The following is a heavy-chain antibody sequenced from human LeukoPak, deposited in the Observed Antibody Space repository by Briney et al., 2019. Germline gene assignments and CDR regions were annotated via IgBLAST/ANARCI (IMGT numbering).Heavy chain of an antibody. Sequence: GGSLRRSCTASGFTFTNYAMSWVRQAPGKGLEWVSGIISGGDTFYSASVKGRFTISRDNSKNTVYLQMNSLGDADTAIYYCVKEIGRIDLPAFDYWGQGTLVTVSS. CDR1: GFTFTNYA. CDR3: VKEIGRIDLPAFDY. CDR2: IISGGDT. D-gene: IGHD2-15*01. J-gene: IGHJ4*02. V-gene: IGHV3-23*01.